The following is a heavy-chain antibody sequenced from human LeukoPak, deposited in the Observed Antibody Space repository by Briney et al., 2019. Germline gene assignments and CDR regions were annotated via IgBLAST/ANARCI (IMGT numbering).Heavy chain of an antibody. V-gene: IGHV3-48*03. Sequence: GGSLRLSCAPSGFTFSSYEMNWVRQAPGKGLQWVSYISSSGSTIYYADSVKGRFTISRDNAKNSLYLQMNSLRAEGTAVYYCARSNFLYYFDYWGQGTLVTVS. D-gene: IGHD4/OR15-4a*01. CDR1: GFTFSSYE. J-gene: IGHJ4*02. CDR3: ARSNFLYYFDY. CDR2: ISSSGSTI.